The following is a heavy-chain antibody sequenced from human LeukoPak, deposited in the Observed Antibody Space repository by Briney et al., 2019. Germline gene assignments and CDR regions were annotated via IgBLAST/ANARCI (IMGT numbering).Heavy chain of an antibody. J-gene: IGHJ4*02. CDR1: GGSISSGGYY. V-gene: IGHV4-31*03. Sequence: PSETLSLTCTVSGGSISSGGYYWSWIRQHPGKGLEWIEYIYYSGSTYYNPSLKSRVTISVDTSKNQFSLKLSSVTAADTAVYYCARGTYYDSSGYYYGFDYWGQGTLVTVSS. D-gene: IGHD3-22*01. CDR3: ARGTYYDSSGYYYGFDY. CDR2: IYYSGST.